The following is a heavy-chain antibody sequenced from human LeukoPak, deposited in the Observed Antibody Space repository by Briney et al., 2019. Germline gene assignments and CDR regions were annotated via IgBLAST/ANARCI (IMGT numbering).Heavy chain of an antibody. V-gene: IGHV3-23*01. CDR1: GFTVNTYE. CDR2: ISGSGGST. J-gene: IGHJ4*02. CDR3: AKVYSSGWYEMDY. D-gene: IGHD6-19*01. Sequence: PGGSLRLSCAASGFTVNTYEMNWVRQAPGKGLEWVSAISGSGGSTYYADSVKGRFTISRDNSKNTLYLQMNSLRAEDTAVYYCAKVYSSGWYEMDYWGQGTLVTVSS.